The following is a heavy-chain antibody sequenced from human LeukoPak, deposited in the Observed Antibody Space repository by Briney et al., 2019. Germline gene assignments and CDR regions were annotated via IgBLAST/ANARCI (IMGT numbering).Heavy chain of an antibody. CDR2: ISSSGSTI. D-gene: IGHD3-16*02. CDR3: ARADRKITFGGVIVPDY. Sequence: GGSLRLSCAASGFTFSSYEMNWVRQAPGKGLEWVSYISSSGSTIYYADSVKGRFTISRDNAKNSLYLQMNSLRAEDTAVYYCARADRKITFGGVIVPDYWGQGTLVTVSS. V-gene: IGHV3-48*03. CDR1: GFTFSSYE. J-gene: IGHJ4*02.